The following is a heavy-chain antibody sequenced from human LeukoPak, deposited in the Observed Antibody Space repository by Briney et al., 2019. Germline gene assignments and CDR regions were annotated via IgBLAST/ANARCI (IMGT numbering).Heavy chain of an antibody. D-gene: IGHD3-16*01. CDR1: GGSISSSSYY. CDR2: IYYSGNT. Sequence: SETLSLTCTVSGGSISSSSYYWGWIRQPPGKGLEWIGSIYYSGNTYYNPSLKSRVTISADTSKNQFSLKLSSVTAADTAVYYCARQDVMVMSPDYWGQGTLVTVSS. J-gene: IGHJ4*02. CDR3: ARQDVMVMSPDY. V-gene: IGHV4-39*01.